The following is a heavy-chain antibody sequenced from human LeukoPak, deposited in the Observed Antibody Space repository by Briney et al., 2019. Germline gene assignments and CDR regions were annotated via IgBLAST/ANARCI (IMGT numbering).Heavy chain of an antibody. Sequence: GGSLRLSCAASVVTFIIYAMSSGRQAPGKGLEWVSGISVSGGSTYYAVSVKGRFTISRDNSRNTLYLQMDSLRAEETPLYYCVYSCEYEKGFDIWGQGTMVTVSS. J-gene: IGHJ3*02. V-gene: IGHV3-23*01. D-gene: IGHD5-18*01. CDR3: VYSCEYEKGFDI. CDR2: ISVSGGST. CDR1: VVTFIIYA.